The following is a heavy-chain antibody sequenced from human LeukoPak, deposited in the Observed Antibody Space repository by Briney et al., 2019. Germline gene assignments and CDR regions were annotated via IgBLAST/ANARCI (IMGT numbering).Heavy chain of an antibody. CDR3: ASGSRYSSSWGTFDY. D-gene: IGHD6-6*01. Sequence: GGSLRLSCAASGFTFSSYAMHWVRQAPGKGLEWVAVISYDGSNKYYADSVKGRFTISRDNSKNTLYLQMNSLRAEDTAVYYCASGSRYSSSWGTFDYWGQGTLVTVSS. V-gene: IGHV3-30-3*01. J-gene: IGHJ4*02. CDR1: GFTFSSYA. CDR2: ISYDGSNK.